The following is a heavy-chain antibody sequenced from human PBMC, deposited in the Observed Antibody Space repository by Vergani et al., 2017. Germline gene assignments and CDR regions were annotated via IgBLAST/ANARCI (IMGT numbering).Heavy chain of an antibody. Sequence: VQLLESGGGVVQPGRSLRLSCAASGFTFSSYAMHWVRQAPGKGLEWVAGISYDGSNKYYADSVKGRFTISRDNSKTTLYLQMNCMRAEDTAVYYCAGCAPRYSSSWYGGWFTPWSQGTLVTVSS. D-gene: IGHD6-13*01. J-gene: IGHJ5*02. CDR3: AGCAPRYSSSWYGGWFTP. V-gene: IGHV3-30-3*01. CDR2: ISYDGSNK. CDR1: GFTFSSYA.